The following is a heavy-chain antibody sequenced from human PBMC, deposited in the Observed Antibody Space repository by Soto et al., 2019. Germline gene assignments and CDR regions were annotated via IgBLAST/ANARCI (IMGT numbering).Heavy chain of an antibody. CDR1: GFTFSNHA. CDR2: IIGSGGTT. CDR3: AKSFMGFSYGKIDY. V-gene: IGHV3-23*01. D-gene: IGHD5-18*01. J-gene: IGHJ4*02. Sequence: PGGSLRLSCAASGFTFSNHAMNWVRQAPGKGLEWVPSIIGSGGTTYYADSVKGRFTISRDNSKNTLYLQMNSLRAEDTAVYYCAKSFMGFSYGKIDYWGQGTLVTVSS.